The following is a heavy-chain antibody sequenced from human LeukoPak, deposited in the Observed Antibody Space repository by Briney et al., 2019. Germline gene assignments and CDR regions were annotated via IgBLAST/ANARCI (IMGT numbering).Heavy chain of an antibody. CDR1: GFTFSDYY. V-gene: IGHV3-11*04. D-gene: IGHD3-10*01. J-gene: IGHJ6*03. CDR2: ISSSGSTI. CDR3: ARGSDGWGSYSYYYYYYYMEV. Sequence: PGGSLRLSCAASGFTFSDYYMSWVRQAPGKGLEWASYISSSGSTIYYADSVKGRFTISGDNAKNSLYLQMNSLRAEDTAVYYCARGSDGWGSYSYYYYYYYMEVCGKGTPVTVSS.